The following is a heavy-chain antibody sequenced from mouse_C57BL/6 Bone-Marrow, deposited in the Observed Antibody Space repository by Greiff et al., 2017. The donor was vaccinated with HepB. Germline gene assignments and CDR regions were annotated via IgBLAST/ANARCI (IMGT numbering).Heavy chain of an antibody. V-gene: IGHV5-17*01. CDR2: ISSGSSTI. D-gene: IGHD1-1*01. J-gene: IGHJ3*01. CDR3: AREGYGSSYGFAY. CDR1: GFTFSDYG. Sequence: EVHLVESGGGLVKPGGSLKLSCAASGFTFSDYGMHWVRQAPEKGLEWVAYISSGSSTIYYADTVKGRFTISRDNAKNTLFLQMTSLRSEDTAMYYCAREGYGSSYGFAYWGQGTLVTVSA.